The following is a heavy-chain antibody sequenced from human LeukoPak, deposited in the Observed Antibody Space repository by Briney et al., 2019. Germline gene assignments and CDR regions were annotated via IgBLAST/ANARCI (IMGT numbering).Heavy chain of an antibody. CDR1: GFSVSGYW. J-gene: IGHJ4*02. D-gene: IGHD6-13*01. CDR2: IKQDGSEK. Sequence: GGALRLSCAVSGFSVSGYWMTWVRQAPGKGLEGVANIKQDGSEKNYVDSLKGGFTISRDNAENLLFIQMNSLRVEDTAVYYCAREWQGGIAAAGTRIEGDYWGQGTLVAVSS. V-gene: IGHV3-7*01. CDR3: AREWQGGIAAAGTRIEGDY.